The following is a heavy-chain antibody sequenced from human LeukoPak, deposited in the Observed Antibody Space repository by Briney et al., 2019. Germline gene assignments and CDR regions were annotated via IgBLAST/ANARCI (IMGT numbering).Heavy chain of an antibody. D-gene: IGHD1-1*01. CDR3: TSRGTAGSRGMDV. CDR1: DFPFSGSA. Sequence: PGGSLRLSCAASDFPFSGSALHWVRQASGRGLQWIGRIRSKTNNYTTTYIASVRGRFTISRDDSKNTTFLQMISLKTEDTAIYYCTSRGTAGSRGMDVWGQGTAVTVSS. CDR2: IRSKTNNYTT. V-gene: IGHV3-73*01. J-gene: IGHJ6*02.